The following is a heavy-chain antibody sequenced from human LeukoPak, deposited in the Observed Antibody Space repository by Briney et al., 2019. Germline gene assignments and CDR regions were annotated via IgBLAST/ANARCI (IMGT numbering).Heavy chain of an antibody. CDR3: AKWGDYDILTGYYDSDY. CDR1: GFTFSNYA. D-gene: IGHD3-9*01. Sequence: PGASLRLSCAASGFTFSNYAMSWVRQAPGKGLEWVSAIVGSGGSTYYADSVKGRFTISRDNPKTTLYLQMNSLRAADTAVYYCAKWGDYDILTGYYDSDYWGQGTLVTVSS. J-gene: IGHJ4*02. V-gene: IGHV3-23*01. CDR2: IVGSGGST.